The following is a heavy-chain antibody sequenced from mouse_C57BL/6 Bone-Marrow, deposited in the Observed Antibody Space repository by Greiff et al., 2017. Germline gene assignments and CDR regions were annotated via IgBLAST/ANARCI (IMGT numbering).Heavy chain of an antibody. CDR1: GFNIKDYY. J-gene: IGHJ1*03. V-gene: IGHV14-2*01. CDR2: IDPEDGGT. D-gene: IGHD1-1*01. Sequence: VQLQQSGAELVKPGASVKLSCTASGFNIKDYYMHWVKQRTEQGLEWIGRIDPEDGGTKYAPKFQGKATITADTSSHTAYLQLSSLISENTAFYYCARNGDSGSSLWYFAVWGTGTTVTVSS. CDR3: ARNGDSGSSLWYFAV.